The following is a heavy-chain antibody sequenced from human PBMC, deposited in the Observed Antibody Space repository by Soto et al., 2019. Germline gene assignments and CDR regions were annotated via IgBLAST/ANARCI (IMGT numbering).Heavy chain of an antibody. D-gene: IGHD3-3*01. V-gene: IGHV4-34*01. CDR3: ARMPSQTYYDFWSGYYTNWFDP. CDR1: GGSFSGYY. CDR2: INHSGST. Sequence: SETLSLTCAVYGGSFSGYYWSWIRQPPGKGLEWIGEINHSGSTNYNPSLKSRVTISVDTSKNQFSLKLSSVTAADTAVYYCARMPSQTYYDFWSGYYTNWFDPWGQGTLVTVS. J-gene: IGHJ5*02.